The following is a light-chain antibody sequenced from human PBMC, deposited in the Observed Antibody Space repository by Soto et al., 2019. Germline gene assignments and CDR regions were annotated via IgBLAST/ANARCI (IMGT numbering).Light chain of an antibody. CDR3: SSYTTSSALVV. Sequence: QSALTQPASVSGSPGQSIAISCTGTSSDIGAYNYVSWYQQHPGTAPKLIIYDVNRRPLGVSGRFSGSKSGNTASLAISGLQAEDEADYYCSSYTTSSALVVFGGGTKVTVL. J-gene: IGLJ2*01. CDR2: DVN. V-gene: IGLV2-14*03. CDR1: SSDIGAYNY.